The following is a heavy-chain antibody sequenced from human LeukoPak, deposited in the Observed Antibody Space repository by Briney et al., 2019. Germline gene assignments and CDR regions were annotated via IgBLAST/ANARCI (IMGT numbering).Heavy chain of an antibody. CDR1: GFTFSSYS. J-gene: IGHJ6*02. CDR3: AGLIGVGEKDHYYYGMDV. CDR2: ISSSSSYI. V-gene: IGHV3-21*04. D-gene: IGHD3-10*01. Sequence: GGSLRLSCAASGFTFSSYSVNWVREAPGKGLDWVSSISSSSSYIYYADSVKGRFTISKDNAKNSLYLQMNSLRAEDTALYYCAGLIGVGEKDHYYYGMDVWGQGTTVTVSS.